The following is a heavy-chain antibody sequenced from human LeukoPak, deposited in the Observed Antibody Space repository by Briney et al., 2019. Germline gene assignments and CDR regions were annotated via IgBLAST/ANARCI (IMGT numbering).Heavy chain of an antibody. J-gene: IGHJ4*02. CDR3: ARGYCSNTSCYFAFDY. CDR2: ISISGTTT. CDR1: GFTFSDYY. V-gene: IGHV3-11*04. Sequence: GGSLRLSCAASGFTFSDYYMTWIRQTPGKGLEWVSYISISGTTTFYVDSVKDRFTISRDNAKNSLYLQMNSLRDEDTAVYYCARGYCSNTSCYFAFDYWGQGTLVTVSS. D-gene: IGHD2-2*01.